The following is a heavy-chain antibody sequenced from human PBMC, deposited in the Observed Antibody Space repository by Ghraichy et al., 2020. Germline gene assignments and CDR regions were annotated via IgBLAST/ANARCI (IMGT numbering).Heavy chain of an antibody. CDR2: ISSGGGTI. J-gene: IGHJ4*02. D-gene: IGHD5-24*01. V-gene: IGHV3-11*01. CDR1: GFTFSDYY. Sequence: GGSLRLSCAASGFTFSDYYMNWIRQAPGKGLEWISYISSGGGTIYYADSVKGRFTISRDNAKNSLFLQMNSLRAEDTALYYCARVEMATIPSDYWGQGTLVTVSS. CDR3: ARVEMATIPSDY.